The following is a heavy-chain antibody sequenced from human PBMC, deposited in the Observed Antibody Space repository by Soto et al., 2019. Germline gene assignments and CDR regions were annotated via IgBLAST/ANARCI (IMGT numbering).Heavy chain of an antibody. V-gene: IGHV1-46*01. CDR2: INPSGGTT. CDR1: GYTFTSYS. J-gene: IGHJ4*02. Sequence: GASVKVSFKASGYTFTSYSMHWVRQAPGQGLEWMGIINPSGGTTSYAQKFQGRVTMTRDTSTSTVYMELSSLRSEDTAVYYCAVGYSYGYVLDYWGQGTQVTASS. D-gene: IGHD5-18*01. CDR3: AVGYSYGYVLDY.